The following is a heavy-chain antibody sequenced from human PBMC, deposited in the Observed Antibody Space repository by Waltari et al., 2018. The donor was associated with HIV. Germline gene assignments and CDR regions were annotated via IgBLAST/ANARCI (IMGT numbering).Heavy chain of an antibody. J-gene: IGHJ4*02. D-gene: IGHD3-22*01. CDR3: AREALYDSSGYYFDY. CDR1: GFTFTKYL. Sequence: EVQLVESGGGLVQPGGSLRLSCAASGFTFTKYLMTGVRQAPGKGLEWVANIKQDESEKYYVDSLKGRFTISRDNAKNSLFLQMNSLRVEDTAVYYCAREALYDSSGYYFDYWGQGTLVTVSS. CDR2: IKQDESEK. V-gene: IGHV3-7*01.